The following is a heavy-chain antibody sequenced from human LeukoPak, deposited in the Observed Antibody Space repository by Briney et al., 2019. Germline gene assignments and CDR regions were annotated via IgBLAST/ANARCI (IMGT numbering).Heavy chain of an antibody. CDR2: ISGSGGST. J-gene: IGHJ4*02. CDR3: AKGSITMVRGVTSFDY. V-gene: IGHV3-23*01. CDR1: GFTFGSYA. D-gene: IGHD3-10*01. Sequence: GGSLRLSCAASGFTFGSYAMSWVRQAPGKGLEWVSAISGSGGSTYYADSVKGRFTISRDNSKSTLYLQMNSLRAEDTAVYYCAKGSITMVRGVTSFDYWGQGTLVTVSS.